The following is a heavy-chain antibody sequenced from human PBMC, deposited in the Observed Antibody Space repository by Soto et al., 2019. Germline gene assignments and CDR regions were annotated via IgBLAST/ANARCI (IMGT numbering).Heavy chain of an antibody. D-gene: IGHD6-19*01. CDR1: GYTLTELS. CDR3: ATYGAIAVAGWFDY. CDR2: FDPEDGET. J-gene: IGHJ4*02. V-gene: IGHV1-24*01. Sequence: ASVKVSCKVSGYTLTELSMHWVRQAPGKGLEWMGGFDPEDGETIYAQKFQGRVTMTEDTSTDTAYMELSSLRSEDTAVYYCATYGAIAVAGWFDYWGQGTLVTVSS.